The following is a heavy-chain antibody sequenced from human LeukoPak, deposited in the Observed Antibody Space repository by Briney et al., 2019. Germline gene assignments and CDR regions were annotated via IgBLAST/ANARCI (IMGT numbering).Heavy chain of an antibody. CDR2: MSYDGSNK. CDR1: GFTFSSYG. Sequence: GGSLRLSCAASGFTFSSYGMHWVRQAPGKGLEWVAVMSYDGSNKYYADSVKGRFTISRDNSKNTLYLQMNSLRAEDTAVYYCAKEVGYCSSTSCPRYYYGMDVWGKGTTVTVSS. J-gene: IGHJ6*04. D-gene: IGHD2-2*01. V-gene: IGHV3-30*18. CDR3: AKEVGYCSSTSCPRYYYGMDV.